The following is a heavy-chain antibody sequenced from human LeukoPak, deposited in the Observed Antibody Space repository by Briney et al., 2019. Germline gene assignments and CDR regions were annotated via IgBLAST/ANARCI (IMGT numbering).Heavy chain of an antibody. CDR1: GFSFSSYA. CDR2: IRYNGSNK. D-gene: IGHD2-2*01. CDR3: TTGPRDSDCFSTTCPRRGAAFDI. Sequence: GGSLRLSCAASGFSFSSYAMSWVRQAPGKGLEWVAFIRYNGSNKYYAASVKGRFTISRDNSKNTLYLQMNSLSAEDTAVYYCTTGPRDSDCFSTTCPRRGAAFDIWGQGTMVTVSS. V-gene: IGHV3-30*02. J-gene: IGHJ3*02.